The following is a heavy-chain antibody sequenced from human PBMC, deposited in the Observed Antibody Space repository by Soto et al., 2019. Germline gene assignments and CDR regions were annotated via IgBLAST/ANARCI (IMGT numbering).Heavy chain of an antibody. J-gene: IGHJ4*02. D-gene: IGHD3-22*01. Sequence: GGSLRLSCAASGFTFSNYAMNWVRQAPGKGLEWVSSISSSSSYIYYADSVKGRFTISRDNAKNSLYLQMNSLRAEDTAVYYCASPEYYYDTSGWYYWGQGTRVTVSS. V-gene: IGHV3-21*01. CDR3: ASPEYYYDTSGWYY. CDR1: GFTFSNYA. CDR2: ISSSSSYI.